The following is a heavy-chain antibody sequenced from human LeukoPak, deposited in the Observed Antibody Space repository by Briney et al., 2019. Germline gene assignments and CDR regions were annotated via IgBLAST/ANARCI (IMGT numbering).Heavy chain of an antibody. Sequence: GGSLRLSCAASGFTFSRFWLGWVRQVPGKGLEGVANMRQDGSEKYHVDSAKGRFTISRDNAKNSLYLQMNSLRVEDTAVYYCYSSSWYEYYYYGMDVWGLGTTVTVAS. V-gene: IGHV3-7*01. CDR2: MRQDGSEK. J-gene: IGHJ6*02. CDR3: YSSSWYEYYYYGMDV. D-gene: IGHD6-13*01. CDR1: GFTFSRFW.